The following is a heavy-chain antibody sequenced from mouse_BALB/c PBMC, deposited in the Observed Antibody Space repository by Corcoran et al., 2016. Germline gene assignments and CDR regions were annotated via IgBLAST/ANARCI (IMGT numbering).Heavy chain of an antibody. V-gene: IGHV1-7*01. D-gene: IGHD1-2*01. Sequence: QVQLQQSGAELAKPGASVKMSCKASGYTFTSYWMHWVKQRPGQGLEWIGYINPSTGYTEYNQKFKDKATLTADKSSSTAYMQLSSLTSEDSAVYYCARRDITTGLDYWGQGTTLTVSS. CDR3: ARRDITTGLDY. CDR1: GYTFTSYW. J-gene: IGHJ2*01. CDR2: INPSTGYT.